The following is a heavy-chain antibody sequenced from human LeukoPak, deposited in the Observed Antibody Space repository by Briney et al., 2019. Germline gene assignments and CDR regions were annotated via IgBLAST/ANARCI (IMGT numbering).Heavy chain of an antibody. V-gene: IGHV3-48*01. CDR1: GFTFSDYS. D-gene: IGHD6-13*01. J-gene: IGHJ4*02. Sequence: GGSLRLSCAASGFTFSDYSMNWVRQAPGKGLEWVSYINSGSSTIYYVDSVEGRFTISRDNSNNTLYLQMGSLRAEDMAVYYCARRSSSWFHYFDYWGQGTLVTVSS. CDR2: INSGSSTI. CDR3: ARRSSSWFHYFDY.